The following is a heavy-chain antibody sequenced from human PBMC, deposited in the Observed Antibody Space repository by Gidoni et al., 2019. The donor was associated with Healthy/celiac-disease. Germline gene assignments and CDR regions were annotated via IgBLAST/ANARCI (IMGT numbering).Heavy chain of an antibody. V-gene: IGHV3-21*01. J-gene: IGHJ6*02. CDR1: GFTFSSYS. D-gene: IGHD6-13*01. CDR3: AREQGQQLVPGGADYYYYGMDV. Sequence: EAQLVESGGGLVKPGGSLRLSCAASGFTFSSYSMNWVRQAPGKGLEWVSSISSSSSYIYYADSVKGRFTISRDNAKNSLYLQMNSLRAEDTAVYYCAREQGQQLVPGGADYYYYGMDVWGQGTTVTVSS. CDR2: ISSSSSYI.